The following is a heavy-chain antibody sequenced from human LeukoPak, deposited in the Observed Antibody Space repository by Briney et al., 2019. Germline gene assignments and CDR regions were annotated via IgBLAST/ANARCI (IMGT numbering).Heavy chain of an antibody. Sequence: PGGSLRLSCAASGFTFSSYGMHWVRQAPGKGLEWVAVISYDGSNKYYADSVKGRFTISRDNSKNTLYLQMNSLRAEDTAVYYCAKDLFGLVRGVTHFDYWGQGTLVTVSS. D-gene: IGHD3-10*01. CDR2: ISYDGSNK. V-gene: IGHV3-30*18. CDR1: GFTFSSYG. CDR3: AKDLFGLVRGVTHFDY. J-gene: IGHJ4*02.